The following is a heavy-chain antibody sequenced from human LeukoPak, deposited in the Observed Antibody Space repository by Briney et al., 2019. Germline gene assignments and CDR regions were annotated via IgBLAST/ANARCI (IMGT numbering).Heavy chain of an antibody. CDR1: GFSFSTYW. Sequence: GGSLRLSCAASGFSFSTYWMSWVRQAPGKGLEWVANIKQDGSEKYYLDSVKGRFTVSRDNAKNSLYLQMNSLRAEDTAVYYCARDAVPRRWDCWGQGTLVTVSS. CDR3: ARDAVPRRWDC. J-gene: IGHJ4*02. V-gene: IGHV3-7*01. CDR2: IKQDGSEK.